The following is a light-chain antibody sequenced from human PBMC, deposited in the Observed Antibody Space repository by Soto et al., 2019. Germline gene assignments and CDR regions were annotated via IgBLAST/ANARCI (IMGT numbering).Light chain of an antibody. CDR2: GAS. Sequence: EIVLTQSPGTLSLSPGERATLSCRASQTVTSSYLAWYQHKPGQAPRLLIYGASSRATGIPDKFSGSGSRTDFTLIIIRLVPEDFAVYYCQQYADSPTWTFGQGTKVEIK. CDR3: QQYADSPTWT. CDR1: QTVTSSY. J-gene: IGKJ1*01. V-gene: IGKV3-20*01.